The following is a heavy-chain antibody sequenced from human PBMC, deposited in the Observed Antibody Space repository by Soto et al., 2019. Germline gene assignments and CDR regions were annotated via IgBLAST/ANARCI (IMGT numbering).Heavy chain of an antibody. Sequence: ASVKVSCKASGYTFTSYGISWVRQAPGQGLEWMGWISAYNGNTNYAQKLQGRVTMTTDTSTSTAYMELRSLRSDDTAVYYCARDSPNYVFLRGYTGWSDFWGQGTLGTGFS. J-gene: IGHJ4*02. CDR2: ISAYNGNT. D-gene: IGHD3-3*01. CDR3: ARDSPNYVFLRGYTGWSDF. V-gene: IGHV1-18*01. CDR1: GYTFTSYG.